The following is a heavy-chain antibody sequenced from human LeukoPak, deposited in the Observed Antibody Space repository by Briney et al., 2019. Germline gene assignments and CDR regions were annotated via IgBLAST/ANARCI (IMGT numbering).Heavy chain of an antibody. CDR1: GGSINNYX. Sequence: SETLSLTCTVSGGSINNYXXXWIRXPPGKXXEXIGYIYYSGSTSYNPSLQSRVTLSVDTSKNEFSLTLYSVTAADTAVYFCARFRPDTNPFDYWGQGTLVTVSS. D-gene: IGHD2-8*01. J-gene: IGHJ4*02. CDR2: IYYSGST. V-gene: IGHV4-59*08. CDR3: ARFRPDTNPFDY.